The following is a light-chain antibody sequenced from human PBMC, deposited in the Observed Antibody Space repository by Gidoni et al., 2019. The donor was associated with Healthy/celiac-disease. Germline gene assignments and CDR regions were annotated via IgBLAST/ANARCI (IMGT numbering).Light chain of an antibody. CDR3: QQYNSYSPST. J-gene: IGKJ2*02. CDR2: DAY. Sequence: QLTQSPSTLYASVGHRVTITCRASQCISSWLAWYQQKPGTVPKLLIYDAYSLESGVPSRFCGSVSATEFTLTISSLQPDDFATYYFQQYNSYSPSTFGQGTKLEIK. CDR1: QCISSW. V-gene: IGKV1-5*01.